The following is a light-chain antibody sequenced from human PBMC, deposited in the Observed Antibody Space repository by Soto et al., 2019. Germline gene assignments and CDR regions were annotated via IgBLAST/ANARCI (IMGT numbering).Light chain of an antibody. V-gene: IGKV1-9*01. CDR3: QQLNNYPRT. CDR2: TAS. CDR1: QGISNY. Sequence: DIQMTQSPSFLSASVGGRATITCRASQGISNYLAWYQQKPGKAPKLLISTASTLQSGVPYRFSGSGSGTEFTLTISSLQPEDFATYYCQQLNNYPRTFGQGTKVDIK. J-gene: IGKJ1*01.